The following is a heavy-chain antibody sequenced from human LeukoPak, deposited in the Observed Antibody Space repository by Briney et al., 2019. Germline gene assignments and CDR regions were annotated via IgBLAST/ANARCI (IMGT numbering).Heavy chain of an antibody. CDR2: ISSSGSAI. V-gene: IGHV3-48*03. J-gene: IGHJ4*02. D-gene: IGHD3-10*01. Sequence: GGSLRLSCAASGFTLSSYEMYWVRQAPGKGLEWVSYISSSGSAIYYADSVKGRFTISRDDAENSLYLQINSLRAEDTAVYYCANLYGSGNYDYWGQGTLVTVSS. CDR3: ANLYGSGNYDY. CDR1: GFTLSSYE.